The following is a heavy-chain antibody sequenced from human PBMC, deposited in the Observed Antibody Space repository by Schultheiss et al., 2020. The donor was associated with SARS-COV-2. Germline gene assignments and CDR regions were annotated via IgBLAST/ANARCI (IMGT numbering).Heavy chain of an antibody. CDR3: ARGTLTMPYPDDAFDI. CDR2: ISYEGSLK. CDR1: GFTFNNYA. D-gene: IGHD2-2*01. J-gene: IGHJ3*02. Sequence: GGSLRLSCATSGFTFNNYAMNWVRQAPGKGLEWVALISYEGSLKYYADSVKGRFTISRDNSKNTLYLQMNSLRAEDTAVYYCARGTLTMPYPDDAFDIWGQGTMVTVSS. V-gene: IGHV3-30*03.